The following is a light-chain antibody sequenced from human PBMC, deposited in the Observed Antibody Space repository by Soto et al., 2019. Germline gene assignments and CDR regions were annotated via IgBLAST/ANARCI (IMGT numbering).Light chain of an antibody. CDR2: GNS. V-gene: IGLV1-40*01. CDR1: SSHIGAGYD. Sequence: QSVLTQPPSVSGAPGQRVTISCTGSSSHIGAGYDVHWYQQLPGTAPKLLIYGNSNRPSRVPDRFSGSKSGTSASLAISGRQAEDEADYYCQSSDSSLSDGVFGGGTKLTVL. J-gene: IGLJ2*01. CDR3: QSSDSSLSDGV.